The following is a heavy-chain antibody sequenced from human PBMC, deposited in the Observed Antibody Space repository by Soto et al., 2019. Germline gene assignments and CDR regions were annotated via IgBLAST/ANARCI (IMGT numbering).Heavy chain of an antibody. CDR2: IYPGDSDT. Sequence: GESLKISCKGSGYSFTSYWIGWVRQMPGKGLEWMGIIYPGDSDTRYSPSFQGQVTISADKSISTAYLQWSSLKASDTAMYYCARAWRFGDYYYYGMDVWGQGTTVTVSS. J-gene: IGHJ6*02. CDR1: GYSFTSYW. CDR3: ARAWRFGDYYYYGMDV. D-gene: IGHD3-10*01. V-gene: IGHV5-51*01.